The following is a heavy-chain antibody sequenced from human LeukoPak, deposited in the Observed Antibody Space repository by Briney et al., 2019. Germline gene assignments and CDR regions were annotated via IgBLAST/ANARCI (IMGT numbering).Heavy chain of an antibody. CDR1: GFTFSNYS. CDR2: IKQDGSEK. V-gene: IGHV3-7*01. J-gene: IGHJ6*03. CDR3: AKGGGYEAQYYYYYLDV. D-gene: IGHD5-12*01. Sequence: GGSLRLSCAASGFTFSNYSMNWVRQAPGKGLEWVANIKQDGSEKYYVDSVKGRFTISRDNSKNTLYLQMKSLRAEDTAVYYCAKGGGYEAQYYYYYLDVWGKGTTVTISS.